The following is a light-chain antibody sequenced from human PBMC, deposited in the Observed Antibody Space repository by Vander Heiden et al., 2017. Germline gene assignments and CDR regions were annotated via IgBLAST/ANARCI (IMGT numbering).Light chain of an antibody. CDR3: QQYYNSPWT. CDR2: CAS. Sequence: GSLGERAAINCKSSQNVLYSSNNKNYLAWYQQKPGQPPKLLIYCASTREAGVPDRFSGSGSGTDFTLTISSLQAEDVAVFYCQQYYNSPWTFGQGTKVEIK. J-gene: IGKJ1*01. CDR1: QNVLYSSNNKNY. V-gene: IGKV4-1*01.